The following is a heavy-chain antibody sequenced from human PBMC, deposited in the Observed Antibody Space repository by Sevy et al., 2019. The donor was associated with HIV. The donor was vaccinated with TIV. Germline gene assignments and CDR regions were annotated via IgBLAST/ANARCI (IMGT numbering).Heavy chain of an antibody. D-gene: IGHD6-13*01. CDR3: AIDRLAAAGTRYFGY. V-gene: IGHV3-11*01. CDR2: ISSSGSTI. CDR1: GFTFSDYY. J-gene: IGHJ4*02. Sequence: GGSLRLSCAASGFTFSDYYMSWIRQAPGKGLEWVSYISSSGSTIYYADSVKGRFTISKDNAKNSLYLQMNSLRAEDTAVYYCAIDRLAAAGTRYFGYWGQGTLVTVSS.